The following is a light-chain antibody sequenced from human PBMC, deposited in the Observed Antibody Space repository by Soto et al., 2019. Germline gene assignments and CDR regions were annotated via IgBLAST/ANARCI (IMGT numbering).Light chain of an antibody. Sequence: QSALTQPASVSGSPGQSITISYTGTSSDVGAYTSVSWYQQHPGKAPKLIIYEVSNRPPGVSTRFSGSKSASTASLTISGLQAEDEAHYYCSSYTSDNRDYVFGTGTKLTVL. J-gene: IGLJ1*01. CDR3: SSYTSDNRDYV. CDR2: EVS. V-gene: IGLV2-14*01. CDR1: SSDVGAYTS.